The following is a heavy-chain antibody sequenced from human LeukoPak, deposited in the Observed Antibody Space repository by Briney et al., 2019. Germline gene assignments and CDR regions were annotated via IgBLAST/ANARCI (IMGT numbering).Heavy chain of an antibody. J-gene: IGHJ4*02. Sequence: ASVKVSCKASGYTFTSYDINWVRQATGQGLEWMGWMNPNSGNTGYAQKFQGRVTMTRNTSISTAYMELSSLRSEDTAVYYCARTVDYDFWSGYSHKYYFDYWGQGTLVTVSS. D-gene: IGHD3-3*01. CDR1: GYTFTSYD. V-gene: IGHV1-8*01. CDR3: ARTVDYDFWSGYSHKYYFDY. CDR2: MNPNSGNT.